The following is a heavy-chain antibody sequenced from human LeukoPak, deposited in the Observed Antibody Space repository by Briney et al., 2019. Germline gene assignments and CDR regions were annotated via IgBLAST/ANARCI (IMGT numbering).Heavy chain of an antibody. Sequence: PSETLSLTCTVSGGSISSGDYYWSWIRQPPGEGLEWIGYIYYSGSTYYNPSLKSRVTISVDTSKNQFSLKLSSVTAADTAVYYCARDYSSGTFDYWGQGTLVTVSS. J-gene: IGHJ4*02. CDR2: IYYSGST. V-gene: IGHV4-30-4*08. CDR3: ARDYSSGTFDY. CDR1: GGSISSGDYY. D-gene: IGHD3-22*01.